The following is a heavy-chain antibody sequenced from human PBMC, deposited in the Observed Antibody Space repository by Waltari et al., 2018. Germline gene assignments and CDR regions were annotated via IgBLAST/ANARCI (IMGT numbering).Heavy chain of an antibody. V-gene: IGHV3-53*01. J-gene: IGHJ6*02. D-gene: IGHD2-2*01. CDR3: ARWSSYQLLLSTTYYYYGMDV. CDR1: GFTVSSNY. Sequence: EVQLVESGGGLIQPGGSLRLSCAASGFTVSSNYMSWVRQAPGKGLEWVSVIYSGGSTDYADSVKGRFTISRDNSKNTLYLQMNSLRAEDTAVYYCARWSSYQLLLSTTYYYYGMDVWGQGTTVTVSS. CDR2: IYSGGST.